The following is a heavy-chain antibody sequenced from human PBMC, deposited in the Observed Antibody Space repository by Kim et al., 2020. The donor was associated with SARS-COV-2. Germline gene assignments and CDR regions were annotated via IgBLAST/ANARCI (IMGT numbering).Heavy chain of an antibody. J-gene: IGHJ4*02. CDR2: INHSGST. Sequence: SETLSLTCAVYGGSFSGYYWSWIRQPPGKGLEWIGEINHSGSTNYNPSLKSRVTISVDTSKNQFSLKLSSVTAADTAVYYCARGSEAARPVAGYWGQGTLVTVSS. D-gene: IGHD6-6*01. CDR3: ARGSEAARPVAGY. V-gene: IGHV4-34*01. CDR1: GGSFSGYY.